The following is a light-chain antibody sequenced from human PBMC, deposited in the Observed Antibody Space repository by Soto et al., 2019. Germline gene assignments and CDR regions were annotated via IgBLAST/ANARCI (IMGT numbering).Light chain of an antibody. CDR3: SSFTNTITRYA. CDR1: TSDVGGYNY. J-gene: IGLJ1*01. V-gene: IGLV2-14*01. CDR2: QVS. Sequence: QSVLTQPASVSGSPGQSITISCTGSTSDVGGYNYVSWYQQEPDKAPKLMIYQVSNRPSGISNRFSGSKSGDTASLTISGLQAEDEADYYCSSFTNTITRYAFGTGTKVTVL.